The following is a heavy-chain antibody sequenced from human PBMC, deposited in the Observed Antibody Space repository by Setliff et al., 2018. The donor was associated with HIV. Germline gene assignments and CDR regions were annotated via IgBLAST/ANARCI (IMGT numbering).Heavy chain of an antibody. D-gene: IGHD2-15*01. J-gene: IGHJ3*02. CDR3: AKDQAVVTPRYDAFDI. V-gene: IGHV3-23*01. CDR2: ISAGGVST. Sequence: SLRLSCAAPGFTFSTYAMSWVRQAPGKGLAGVSAISAGGVSTYYAYSVKGRFTISRDNSKNTLYLQMNSLRAEDTAVYYCAKDQAVVTPRYDAFDIWGQGTMVTVSS. CDR1: GFTFSTYA.